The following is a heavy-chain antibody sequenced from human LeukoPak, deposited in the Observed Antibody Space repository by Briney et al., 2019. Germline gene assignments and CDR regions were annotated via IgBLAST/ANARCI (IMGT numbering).Heavy chain of an antibody. Sequence: GASVKVSCKASGYTFTGNYMHWVRQAPGQGLEWMGWINPNSGGTNYAQKFQGRVTMTRGTSISTAYMELSRLRSDDTAVYYCARGRITMVRGVMISYYYYYMDVWGKGTTVTISS. CDR1: GYTFTGNY. CDR3: ARGRITMVRGVMISYYYYYMDV. J-gene: IGHJ6*03. V-gene: IGHV1-2*02. D-gene: IGHD3-10*01. CDR2: INPNSGGT.